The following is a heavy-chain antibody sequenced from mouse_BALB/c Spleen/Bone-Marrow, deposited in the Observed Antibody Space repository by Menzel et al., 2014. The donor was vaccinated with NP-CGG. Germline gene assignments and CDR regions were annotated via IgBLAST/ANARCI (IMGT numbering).Heavy chain of an antibody. Sequence: EVMLVESGAEPVKPGASVKLSCTASGFNIKDTYMHWVKQWPEQGLEWIGRIDPANGKTKYDPKFQGKATITADTSSNTAYLQLSSLTSEDTAVYYCARGHGYYVGYYFDNWGQGTTLTVSS. CDR2: IDPANGKT. CDR1: GFNIKDTY. J-gene: IGHJ2*01. CDR3: ARGHGYYVGYYFDN. V-gene: IGHV14-3*02. D-gene: IGHD2-3*01.